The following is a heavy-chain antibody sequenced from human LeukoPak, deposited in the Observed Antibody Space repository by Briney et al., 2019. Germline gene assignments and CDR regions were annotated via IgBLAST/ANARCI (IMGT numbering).Heavy chain of an antibody. CDR3: EKDPNVGCSDY. V-gene: IGHV3-23*01. J-gene: IGHJ4*02. D-gene: IGHD2-15*01. CDR2: ISGSGGST. Sequence: PGGSLRLSCAASGFTFSSYAMSWVRQAPGKGLEWVSAISGSGGSTYYADSVKGRVTISRDNSKNTLYLQMNSLTAEDTAVYYCEKDPNVGCSDYWGQGTLVTVSS. CDR1: GFTFSSYA.